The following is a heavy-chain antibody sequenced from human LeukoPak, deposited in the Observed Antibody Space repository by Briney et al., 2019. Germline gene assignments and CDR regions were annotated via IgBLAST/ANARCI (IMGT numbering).Heavy chain of an antibody. Sequence: SETLSLTCTVSGYSISSGYYWGWIRQPPGKGLEWIGSIYHSGSTYYNPSLKSRVTISVDTSKNQFSLKLSSVTAADTAVYYCASRGELVDSSGYPFDYWGQGTLVTVSS. D-gene: IGHD3-22*01. J-gene: IGHJ4*02. V-gene: IGHV4-38-2*02. CDR1: GYSISSGYY. CDR2: IYHSGST. CDR3: ASRGELVDSSGYPFDY.